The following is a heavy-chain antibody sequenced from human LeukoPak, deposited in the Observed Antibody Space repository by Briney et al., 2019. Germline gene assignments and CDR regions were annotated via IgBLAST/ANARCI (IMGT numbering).Heavy chain of an antibody. CDR1: GGSVSSGSYY. Sequence: SETLSLTCTVSGGSVSSGSYYWSWIRQHPGKGLEWIGYIYYSGSTYYNPSLKSRVTISVDTSKNQFSLKLSSVTAADTAVYYCASSPTYYFDYWGQGTLVTVSS. V-gene: IGHV4-31*03. CDR2: IYYSGST. J-gene: IGHJ4*02. CDR3: ASSPTYYFDY.